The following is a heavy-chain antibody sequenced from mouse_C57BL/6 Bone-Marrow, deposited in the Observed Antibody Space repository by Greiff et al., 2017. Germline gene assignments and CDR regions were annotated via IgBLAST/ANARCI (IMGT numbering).Heavy chain of an antibody. Sequence: EVQLQQSGAELVRPGASVKLSCTASGFNIKDDYMHWVKQRPEQGLEWIGWIDPENGDTEYASKFQGKATITADKSSNTAYLQLSSLTSEDTAVYYCTTIFSMDYWGQGTSVTVSS. CDR2: IDPENGDT. CDR1: GFNIKDDY. CDR3: TTIFSMDY. V-gene: IGHV14-4*01. J-gene: IGHJ4*01.